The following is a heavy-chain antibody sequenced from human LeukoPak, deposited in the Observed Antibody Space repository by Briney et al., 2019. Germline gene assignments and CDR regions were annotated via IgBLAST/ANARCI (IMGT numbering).Heavy chain of an antibody. CDR1: GITFSRYS. J-gene: IGHJ4*02. V-gene: IGHV3-48*04. Sequence: GGSLRLSCAASGITFSRYSMNWVRQAPGKGLEWVSYISSNSSTIYYADSVKGRFTISRDDAKTSLYLQMNSLRVEDTAVYYCAMVRGVIFDYWGQGTLVTVSS. CDR3: AMVRGVIFDY. D-gene: IGHD3-10*01. CDR2: ISSNSSTI.